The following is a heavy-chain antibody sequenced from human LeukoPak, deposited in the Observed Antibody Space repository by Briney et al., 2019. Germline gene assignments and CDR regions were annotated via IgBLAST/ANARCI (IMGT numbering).Heavy chain of an antibody. CDR3: AKVEIGGWYVY. D-gene: IGHD6-19*01. CDR1: GFTFSSYW. J-gene: IGHJ4*02. Sequence: PAGGSLRLSCAASGFTFSSYWMSWVRQAPGKGLEWVANIKQDGSEKYYVDSVKGRFTISRDNSKNTLFLQMTSLRAEDTAIYYCAKVEIGGWYVYWGQGTLVTVSS. CDR2: IKQDGSEK. V-gene: IGHV3-7*03.